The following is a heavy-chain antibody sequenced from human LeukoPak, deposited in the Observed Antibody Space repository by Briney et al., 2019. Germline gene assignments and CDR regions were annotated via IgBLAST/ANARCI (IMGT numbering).Heavy chain of an antibody. CDR1: GLTFSTYA. D-gene: IGHD2-2*01. CDR3: AQDRGARYPFGTDV. J-gene: IGHJ6*02. CDR2: IGGGGTT. Sequence: GGSLRLSCAASGLTFSTYAMRWIRQAPGKGLEWVSSIGGGGTTSYADSVKGRFTISRDLSKITVYLQMSSLRAEDTAVYYCAQDRGARYPFGTDVRGQGTTVTVSS. V-gene: IGHV3-23*01.